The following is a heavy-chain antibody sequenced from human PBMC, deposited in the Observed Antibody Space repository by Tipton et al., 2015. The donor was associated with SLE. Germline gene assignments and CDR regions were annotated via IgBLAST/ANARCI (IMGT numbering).Heavy chain of an antibody. V-gene: IGHV4-61*02. CDR2: IYNSGIT. CDR3: ARGFYCTSVNCYAASD. Sequence: TLSLTCTVSGDSFSSGSSSWNWVRQPAGKGLEWIGLIYNSGITNYNPSLQSRVTLSVDMSKNQFSLRLSSVTAADTGVYYCARGFYCTSVNCYAASDWGQGTLVTVSS. J-gene: IGHJ4*02. D-gene: IGHD2-2*01. CDR1: GDSFSSGSSS.